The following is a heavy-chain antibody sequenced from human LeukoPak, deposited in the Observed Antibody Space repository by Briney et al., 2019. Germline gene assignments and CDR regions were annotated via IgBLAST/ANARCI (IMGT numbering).Heavy chain of an antibody. CDR1: GYSISSGYY. J-gene: IGHJ3*02. V-gene: IGHV4-38-2*02. CDR2: IYHSGRT. CDR3: ARDSPGPQVVSAFDI. Sequence: SETLSLTCTVSGYSISSGYYWGWIRQPPGKGLEWIGSIYHSGRTFYNPSLKSRVTISVDTSKNQFSLKLTSVTAADTAVYYCARDSPGPQVVSAFDIWGQGTMVTVSS. D-gene: IGHD3-22*01.